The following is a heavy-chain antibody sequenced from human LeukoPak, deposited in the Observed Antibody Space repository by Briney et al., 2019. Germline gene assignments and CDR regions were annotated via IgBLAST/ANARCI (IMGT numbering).Heavy chain of an antibody. D-gene: IGHD6-6*01. CDR1: GGSISSSSYY. J-gene: IGHJ4*02. CDR2: SYYSGST. Sequence: SETLSLTCTVSGGSISSSSYYWGWIRQPPGKGLEWIGCSYYSGSTYYNPSLKSRVTISVDTSKNQFSLKLSSVTAADTAVYYCARLSGGSSSYFDYWGQGTLVTVSS. V-gene: IGHV4-39*01. CDR3: ARLSGGSSSYFDY.